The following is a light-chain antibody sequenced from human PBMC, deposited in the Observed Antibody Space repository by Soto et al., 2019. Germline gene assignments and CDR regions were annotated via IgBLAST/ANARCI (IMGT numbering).Light chain of an antibody. Sequence: DIQMTQSPSTLSASVGDRVTITCRASQSISRWLAWYHQKPGKAPKLLIYKASSLESGVPSRFSGSGSGTEFTHTISSLQPDDFATYYCQQYNSYSPYTFGQGTKLEIK. CDR3: QQYNSYSPYT. CDR2: KAS. V-gene: IGKV1-5*03. CDR1: QSISRW. J-gene: IGKJ2*01.